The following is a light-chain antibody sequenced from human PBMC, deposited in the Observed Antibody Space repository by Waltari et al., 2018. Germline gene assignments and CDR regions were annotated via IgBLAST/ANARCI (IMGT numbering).Light chain of an antibody. J-gene: IGLJ1*01. Sequence: SYELTQPPSVSVSPGQTASITCSGDHLGDKYACWYQQKPGQSPVLVIYQDSKRPSGIPERFSGSNSGNTATLTISGTQAMDEADYYCQAWDSSTEVFGTGTKVTVL. CDR2: QDS. V-gene: IGLV3-1*01. CDR1: HLGDKY. CDR3: QAWDSSTEV.